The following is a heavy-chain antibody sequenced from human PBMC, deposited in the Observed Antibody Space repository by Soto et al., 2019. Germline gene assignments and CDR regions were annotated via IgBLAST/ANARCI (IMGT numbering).Heavy chain of an antibody. D-gene: IGHD4-17*01. CDR1: GYTFTSYG. V-gene: IGHV1-18*04. CDR3: ARGISYGDYSDWYFDL. Sequence: ASVKVSCKASGYTFTSYGVSWVRQAPGQGLEWMGWISAYNGNTNYAQKLQGRVTMTTDTSTSTAYMELRSLRSDDTAVYYCARGISYGDYSDWYFDLWGRGTLVTVSS. J-gene: IGHJ2*01. CDR2: ISAYNGNT.